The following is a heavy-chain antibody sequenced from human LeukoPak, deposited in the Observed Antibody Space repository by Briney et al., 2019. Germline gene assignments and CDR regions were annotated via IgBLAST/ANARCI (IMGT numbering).Heavy chain of an antibody. CDR2: IYYSGST. CDR1: GGSISGYY. V-gene: IGHV4-59*08. Sequence: SETLSLTCTVSGGSISGYYWSWIRQPPGKGLEWIAYIYYSGSTNYNPSLKSRVTISVDTSKNQFSLKLSPVTAADTAVYYCARFSSSTWGFDFWGQGTLVTVSS. CDR3: ARFSSSTWGFDF. J-gene: IGHJ4*02. D-gene: IGHD6-13*01.